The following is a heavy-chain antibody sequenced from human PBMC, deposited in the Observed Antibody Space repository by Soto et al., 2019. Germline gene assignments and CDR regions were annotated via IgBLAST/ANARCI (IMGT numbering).Heavy chain of an antibody. J-gene: IGHJ4*02. CDR3: ARGLSVTTPSHFDY. V-gene: IGHV4-39*07. Sequence: SETLSLTCTVSGGSISSSSYYWSWIRQPPGKGLEWIGEINHSGSTNYNPSLKSRVTISVDTSKNQFSLKLSSVTAADTAVYYCARGLSVTTPSHFDYWGQGTLVTVSS. CDR1: GGSISSSSYY. D-gene: IGHD4-17*01. CDR2: INHSGST.